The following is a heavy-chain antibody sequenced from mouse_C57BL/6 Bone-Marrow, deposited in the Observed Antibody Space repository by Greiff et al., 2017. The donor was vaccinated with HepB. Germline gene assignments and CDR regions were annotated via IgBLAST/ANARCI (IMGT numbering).Heavy chain of an antibody. V-gene: IGHV5-9-1*02. CDR3: TRDRPIYYYGSSYWYFDV. CDR2: ISSGGDYI. CDR1: GFTFSSYA. Sequence: EVQGVESGEGLVKPGGSLKLSCAASGFTFSSYAMSWVRQTPEKRLEWVAYISSGGDYIYYADTVKGRFTISRDNARNTLYLQMSSLKSEVTAMYYCTRDRPIYYYGSSYWYFDVWGTGTTVTVSS. J-gene: IGHJ1*03. D-gene: IGHD1-1*01.